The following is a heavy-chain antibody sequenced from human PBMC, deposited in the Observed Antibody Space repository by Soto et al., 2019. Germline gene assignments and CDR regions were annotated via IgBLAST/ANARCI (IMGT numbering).Heavy chain of an antibody. Sequence: SVKVSCKASGGTFSSYTISWVRQAPGQGLEWMGRIIPILGIANYAQKFQGRVTITADKSTSTAYMELSSLRSEDTAVYYCARGGGYSGYDSWDNWFDPWGQGTLVTVSS. CDR1: GGTFSSYT. D-gene: IGHD5-12*01. J-gene: IGHJ5*02. CDR3: ARGGGYSGYDSWDNWFDP. V-gene: IGHV1-69*02. CDR2: IIPILGIA.